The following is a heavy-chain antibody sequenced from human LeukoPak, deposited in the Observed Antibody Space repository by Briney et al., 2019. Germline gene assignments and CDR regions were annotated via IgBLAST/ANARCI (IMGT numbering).Heavy chain of an antibody. CDR3: AREAPYDILTGYYYDY. CDR2: ISYDGSNK. V-gene: IGHV3-30*04. D-gene: IGHD3-9*01. CDR1: GFTFSSYA. Sequence: PGGSLRLPCAASGFTFSSYAMHWVRQAPGKGLEWVAVISYDGSNKYYADSVKGRFTISRDNSKNTLYLQMNSLRAEDTAVYYCAREAPYDILTGYYYDYWGQGTLVTVSS. J-gene: IGHJ4*02.